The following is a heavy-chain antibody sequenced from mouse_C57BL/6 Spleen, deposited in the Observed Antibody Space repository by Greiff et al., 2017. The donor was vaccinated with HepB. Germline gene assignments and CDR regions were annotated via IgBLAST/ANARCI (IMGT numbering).Heavy chain of an antibody. Sequence: QVQLQQPGAELVKPGASVKMSCKASGYTFTSYWITWVKQRPGQGLEWIGDIYPGSGSTNYNQKFKGKATLTVDTSSSTAYMQLSSLTSEDSAVYYCARRDYYGSSLFFDYWGQGTTLTVSS. CDR2: IYPGSGST. D-gene: IGHD1-1*01. CDR3: ARRDYYGSSLFFDY. V-gene: IGHV1-55*01. J-gene: IGHJ2*01. CDR1: GYTFTSYW.